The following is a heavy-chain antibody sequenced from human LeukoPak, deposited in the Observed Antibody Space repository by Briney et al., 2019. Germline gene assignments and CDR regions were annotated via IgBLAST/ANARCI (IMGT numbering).Heavy chain of an antibody. CDR3: ARPLGDYVDAFDI. Sequence: PSETLSLTCTVSGGSISSSSYYWGWIRQPPGKGLEWIGSIYYSGSTYYNPSLKSRVTISVDTSKNQFSLKLSSVTAADTAVYYCARPLGDYVDAFDIWGQGTMVTVPS. CDR1: GGSISSSSYY. CDR2: IYYSGST. J-gene: IGHJ3*02. V-gene: IGHV4-39*01. D-gene: IGHD4-17*01.